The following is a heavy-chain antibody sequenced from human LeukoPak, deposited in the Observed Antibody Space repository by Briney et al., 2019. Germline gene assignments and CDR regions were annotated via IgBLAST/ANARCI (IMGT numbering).Heavy chain of an antibody. D-gene: IGHD1-14*01. CDR3: ARSNPNRNALDL. V-gene: IGHV3-7*01. CDR2: IKKDGSEE. CDR1: GFTLNSYL. Sequence: GGSLRLSCAASGFTLNSYLMSWVRQAPGRGLEWVANIKKDGSEENYLDSVKGRLTVSRDNAKNSLNLQMNSLRGEDTAVYYCARSNPNRNALDLWGQGTMVTISS. J-gene: IGHJ3*01.